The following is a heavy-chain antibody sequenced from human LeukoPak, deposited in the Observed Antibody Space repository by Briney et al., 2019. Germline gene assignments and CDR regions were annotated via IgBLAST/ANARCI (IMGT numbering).Heavy chain of an antibody. V-gene: IGHV4-59*08. D-gene: IGHD6-19*01. CDR1: GGSISSYY. CDR2: IYYSGST. Sequence: SETLSLTCTVSGGSISSYYWSWIRQPPGKGLEWIGYIYYSGSTNYNPSLKSRVTISVDTSKNQFSLKLSSVTAADTAVYYCARIVGIAVAGTFWFDPWGQGTLVTVPS. J-gene: IGHJ5*02. CDR3: ARIVGIAVAGTFWFDP.